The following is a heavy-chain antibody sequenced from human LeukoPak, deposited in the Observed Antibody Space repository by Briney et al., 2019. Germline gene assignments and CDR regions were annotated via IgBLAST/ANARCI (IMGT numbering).Heavy chain of an antibody. J-gene: IGHJ4*02. Sequence: EESLKISCKGSGYSFTSYWISWVRQMPGKGLEWMGRIDPRDSYTKYSPSFQGHVSISADKSISTAYLQWSSLKASDTATYYCARLESSGYYVYWGQGTLVTVSS. D-gene: IGHD3-22*01. CDR3: ARLESSGYYVY. CDR2: IDPRDSYT. V-gene: IGHV5-10-1*01. CDR1: GYSFTSYW.